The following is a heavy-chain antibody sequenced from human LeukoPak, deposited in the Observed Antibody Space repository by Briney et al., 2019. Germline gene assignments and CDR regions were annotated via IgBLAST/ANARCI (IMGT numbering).Heavy chain of an antibody. Sequence: SETLSLTCTVSGGSISSYYWSWIRQPRGKGLEWIGYIYYSGSTNYNPSLKSRVTISVDTSKNQFSLKLSSVTAADTAVYYCARATMIVVGNWFDPWGQGTLVTVSS. V-gene: IGHV4-59*01. CDR2: IYYSGST. J-gene: IGHJ5*02. CDR3: ARATMIVVGNWFDP. CDR1: GGSISSYY. D-gene: IGHD3-22*01.